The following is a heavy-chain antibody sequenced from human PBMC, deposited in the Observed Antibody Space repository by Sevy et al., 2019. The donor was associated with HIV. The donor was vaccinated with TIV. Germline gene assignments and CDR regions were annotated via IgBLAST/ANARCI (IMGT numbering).Heavy chain of an antibody. V-gene: IGHV3-11*01. CDR1: GLSLNDYY. D-gene: IGHD1-1*01. CDR3: ASPASYGQHAFDV. CDR2: ISSSGSL. Sequence: HGGSLRLSCTASGLSLNDYYMGWIRQAPGKGLEWVAYISSSGSLYYRESVKGRFVISRDTAKNSLHLQMNTLRAEDTAVYYCASPASYGQHAFDVWGQGTMVTVSS. J-gene: IGHJ3*01.